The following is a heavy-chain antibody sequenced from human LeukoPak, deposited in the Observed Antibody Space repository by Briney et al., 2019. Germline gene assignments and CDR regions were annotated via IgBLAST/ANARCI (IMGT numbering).Heavy chain of an antibody. Sequence: GGSLRLSCAASGFTFSDYYMNWVRLAPGKGLEWVANIRQDGSAQFYADSVKGRFTISRDNAKNSLYLQMNSLRDEDTAVYYCARWLYNSGWAIDYWGQGTLVTVSS. J-gene: IGHJ4*02. CDR2: IRQDGSAQ. CDR1: GFTFSDYY. CDR3: ARWLYNSGWAIDY. D-gene: IGHD5-12*01. V-gene: IGHV3-7*01.